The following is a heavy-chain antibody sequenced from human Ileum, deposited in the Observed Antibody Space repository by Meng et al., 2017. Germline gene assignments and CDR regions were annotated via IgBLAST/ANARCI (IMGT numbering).Heavy chain of an antibody. J-gene: IGHJ4*02. D-gene: IGHD2-15*01. CDR1: GCSFSNYE. V-gene: IGHV3-48*03. CDR3: ASDRWRANIYPGPFDY. Sequence: GGSLRLSCAASGCSFSNYEMNWVRQAPGKGLEWISYISTTGSTIYYADSVKGRFTISRDNAKDSLFLQMNCLRDEDTAVYYCASDRWRANIYPGPFDYWGQGTLVTVSS. CDR2: ISTTGSTI.